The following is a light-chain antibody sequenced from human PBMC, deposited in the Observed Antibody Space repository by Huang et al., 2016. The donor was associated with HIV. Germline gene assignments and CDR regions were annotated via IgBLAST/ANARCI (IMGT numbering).Light chain of an antibody. V-gene: IGKV3-15*01. CDR2: GAS. CDR1: LSVSTN. CDR3: HQYNDWPIT. Sequence: EIVMTQSPATLSVSSVGRATLSCRASLSVSTNLAWYQQKPGQAPRLLIYGASTRATGIPARFRGSGSGTEFTLTISDLQSEDFAVYYCHQYNDWPITFGPGTKVDIK. J-gene: IGKJ3*01.